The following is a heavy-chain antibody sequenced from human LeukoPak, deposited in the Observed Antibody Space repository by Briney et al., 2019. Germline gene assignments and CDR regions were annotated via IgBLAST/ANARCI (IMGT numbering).Heavy chain of an antibody. Sequence: SETLSLTCTVSGGSISSYYWSWIRQPPGKGLEWIGYIYYSGSTNYNPSLKSRVTISVDTSKNQFSLKLSSVTAADTAVYYCASVYRDGYNEGAFDISGQGTMVTVSS. CDR3: ASVYRDGYNEGAFDI. CDR2: IYYSGST. J-gene: IGHJ3*02. V-gene: IGHV4-59*01. CDR1: GGSISSYY. D-gene: IGHD5-24*01.